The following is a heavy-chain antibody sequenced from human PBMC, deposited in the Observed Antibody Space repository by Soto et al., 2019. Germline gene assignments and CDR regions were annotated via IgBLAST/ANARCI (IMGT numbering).Heavy chain of an antibody. V-gene: IGHV1-69*04. Sequence: SVKVSCKASGGTFSSYTISWVRQAPGQGLEWMGRIIPILGIANYAQKFQGRVTITADKSTSTAYMELSSLRSEDTAVYYCARDDSSSWNNWFDPWGQGTLVTVSS. D-gene: IGHD6-13*01. J-gene: IGHJ5*02. CDR3: ARDDSSSWNNWFDP. CDR1: GGTFSSYT. CDR2: IIPILGIA.